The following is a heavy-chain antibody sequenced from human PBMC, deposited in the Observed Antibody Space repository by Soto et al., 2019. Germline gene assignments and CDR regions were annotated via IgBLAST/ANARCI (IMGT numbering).Heavy chain of an antibody. V-gene: IGHV3-30*04. CDR2: ISYSGINE. J-gene: IGHJ4*02. CDR3: ARAPEDSTETLDS. CDR1: GFSFNNYA. Sequence: QQHLVEYGGGVVQTGRSLRLSCAASGFSFNNYALHWVRQAPGKGLEWVAVISYSGINENYADSVKGRFTISRDISKNTLYLQMNSLRTEDTAVYYCARAPEDSTETLDSWGQGTLVTVSS.